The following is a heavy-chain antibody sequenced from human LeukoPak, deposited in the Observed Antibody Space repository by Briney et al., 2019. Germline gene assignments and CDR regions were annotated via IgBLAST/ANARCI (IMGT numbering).Heavy chain of an antibody. V-gene: IGHV4-59*01. D-gene: IGHD3-3*01. CDR3: AREPPLSGYYPSRYFDY. Sequence: SETLSLTCTVSGGSISSYYWSWIRQPPGKGLEWIGYIYYSGSTNYNPSLKSRVTISVDTSKNQFSLKLSSVTAADTAVYYCAREPPLSGYYPSRYFDYWGQGTLVTVSS. J-gene: IGHJ4*02. CDR1: GGSISSYY. CDR2: IYYSGST.